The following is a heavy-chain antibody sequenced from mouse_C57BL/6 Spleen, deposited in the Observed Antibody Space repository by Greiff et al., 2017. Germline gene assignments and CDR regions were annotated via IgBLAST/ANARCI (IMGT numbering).Heavy chain of an antibody. CDR2: IDPANGNT. CDR3: ARVPLFYYGSSPGSFDY. J-gene: IGHJ2*01. V-gene: IGHV14-3*01. Sequence: VQLQQSVAELVRPGASVKLSCTASGFNIKNTYMHWVKQRPEQGLEWIGRIDPANGNTQYAPKFQGKATITADTSSHTAYLQLSSLTSEDAAIXYCARVPLFYYGSSPGSFDYWGQGTTLTVSS. CDR1: GFNIKNTY. D-gene: IGHD1-1*01.